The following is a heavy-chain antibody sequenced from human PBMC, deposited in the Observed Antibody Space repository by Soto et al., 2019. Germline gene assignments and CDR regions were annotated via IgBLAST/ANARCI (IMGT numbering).Heavy chain of an antibody. CDR1: GFTFSRYE. J-gene: IGHJ4*02. V-gene: IGHV3-48*03. CDR3: VREEQRSWFNHKQFDS. CDR2: ITGTGSTI. D-gene: IGHD6-25*01. Sequence: EAQLVESGGGLVQPGGSLRLSCAASGFTFSRYEMNWVRQAPGKGLEWVADITGTGSTIYYADSVKGRFTISRDNANNSLLLQMKNLRAEDKAVYYCVREEQRSWFNHKQFDSWGQGTLVTVSS.